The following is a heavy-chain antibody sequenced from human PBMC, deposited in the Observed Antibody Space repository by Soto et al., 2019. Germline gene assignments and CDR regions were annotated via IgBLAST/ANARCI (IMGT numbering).Heavy chain of an antibody. D-gene: IGHD2-8*01. Sequence: VQLVESGGGSVQPGGSRRLSCVVSGINFDDFAMHWVRQVPGKGLEWVSGINWDSEDIGYADSVKGRFTISRDNAKNSLYLQMNSLKAEDTALYYCAKDTAPGFYDANGHLDSWGQGTPVTVSS. J-gene: IGHJ4*02. V-gene: IGHV3-9*01. CDR1: GINFDDFA. CDR2: INWDSEDI. CDR3: AKDTAPGFYDANGHLDS.